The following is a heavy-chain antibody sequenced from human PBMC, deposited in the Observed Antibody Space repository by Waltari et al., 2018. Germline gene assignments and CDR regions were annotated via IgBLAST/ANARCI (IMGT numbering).Heavy chain of an antibody. J-gene: IGHJ5*02. D-gene: IGHD7-27*01. CDR3: ARTLGWFDP. Sequence: QVQLQESGPGLVKPSETLSLTCDVSGYSISSGYYWGWIRQPPGKGLEWIGSIYHSGSTYYNPSLKSRVTISVDTSKNQFSLKLSSVTAADTAVYYCARTLGWFDPWGQGTLVTVSS. CDR2: IYHSGST. V-gene: IGHV4-38-2*01. CDR1: GYSISSGYY.